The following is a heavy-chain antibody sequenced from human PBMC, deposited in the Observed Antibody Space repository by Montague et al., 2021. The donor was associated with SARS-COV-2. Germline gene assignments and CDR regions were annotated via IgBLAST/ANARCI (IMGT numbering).Heavy chain of an antibody. CDR3: ARTTMITFGGVIVPFDY. J-gene: IGHJ4*02. D-gene: IGHD3-16*02. CDR2: IDWDDDK. V-gene: IGHV2-70*11. Sequence: PALVKPTQTLTLTCTFSGFSLSTSGMCVSWIRQPPGKALEWLARIDWDDDKYYSTSLKTRLIISKDTSKNQVVLTMTNMDPVDTATYYCARTTMITFGGVIVPFDYWGQGTLVTVSS. CDR1: GFSLSTSGMC.